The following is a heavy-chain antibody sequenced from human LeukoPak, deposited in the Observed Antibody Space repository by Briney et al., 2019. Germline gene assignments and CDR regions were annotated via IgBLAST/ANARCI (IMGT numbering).Heavy chain of an antibody. D-gene: IGHD2-2*01. V-gene: IGHV4-61*01. Sequence: SETLSLTCTVSGGSVSSGSYYWSWIRQPPGKGLESIGYVYYSGSTNYNPSLKSRVTISVDTSKNQFSLKLSSVTAADTAVYYCARTQYCSSTSCYFGYFDYWGQGTLVTVSS. CDR2: VYYSGST. CDR3: ARTQYCSSTSCYFGYFDY. CDR1: GGSVSSGSYY. J-gene: IGHJ4*02.